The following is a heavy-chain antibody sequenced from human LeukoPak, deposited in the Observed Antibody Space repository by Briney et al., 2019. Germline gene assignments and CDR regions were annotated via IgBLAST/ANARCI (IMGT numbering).Heavy chain of an antibody. V-gene: IGHV3-11*04. D-gene: IGHD3-3*01. CDR2: ISSSSTTI. J-gene: IGHJ4*02. Sequence: AGGSLRLSCAASGFTFSEYYMSWIRQAPGKGLEWVSYISSSSTTIYYADSVKGRFTISRDNAKNSLYLQMNSLRAEDTAVYYCAGGFWSGYLNWGQGTLVTVSS. CDR1: GFTFSEYY. CDR3: AGGFWSGYLN.